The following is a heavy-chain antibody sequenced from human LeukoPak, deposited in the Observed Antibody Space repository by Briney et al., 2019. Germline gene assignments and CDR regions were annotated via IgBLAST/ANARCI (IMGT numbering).Heavy chain of an antibody. D-gene: IGHD6-13*01. CDR3: ARARRSSWYGGGLFDY. CDR1: GGSISSGGYS. V-gene: IGHV4-30-2*01. J-gene: IGHJ4*02. Sequence: SETLSLTCAVSGGSISSGGYSWSWIRQPPGKGLEWIVYIYHSGSTYYNPSLKSRVTISVDRSKNQFSLKLTSLTAADTAVYYCARARRSSWYGGGLFDYWGQGTLVTVSS. CDR2: IYHSGST.